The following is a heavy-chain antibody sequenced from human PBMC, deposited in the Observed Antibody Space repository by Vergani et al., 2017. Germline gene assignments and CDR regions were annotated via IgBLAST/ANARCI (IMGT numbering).Heavy chain of an antibody. CDR1: GFTFSSYG. J-gene: IGHJ5*02. CDR3: AKDNYGSGSYYWDSNWFDP. V-gene: IGHV3-30*18. Sequence: QVQLVESGGGVVQPGRSRRLSCAASGFTFSSYGMHWVRQAPGKGLEWVAVISYDGSNKYYADSVKGRFTISRDNSKNTLYLQMNSLRAEDTAVYYCAKDNYGSGSYYWDSNWFDPWGQGTLVTVSS. CDR2: ISYDGSNK. D-gene: IGHD3-10*01.